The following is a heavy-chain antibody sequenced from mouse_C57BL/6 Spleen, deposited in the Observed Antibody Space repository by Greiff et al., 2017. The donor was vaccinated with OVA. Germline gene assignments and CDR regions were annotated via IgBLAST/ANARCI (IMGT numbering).Heavy chain of an antibody. CDR1: GFTFSDYY. V-gene: IGHV5-12*01. Sequence: EVQLVESGGGLVQPGGSLKLSCAASGFTFSDYYMYWVRQTPEKRLEWVAYISNGGGSTYYPDTVKGRFTISRDNAKNTLYLQMSRLKSEDTAMYYCARGGYYGPYAMDYWGQGTSVTVSS. CDR3: ARGGYYGPYAMDY. D-gene: IGHD1-2*01. J-gene: IGHJ4*01. CDR2: ISNGGGST.